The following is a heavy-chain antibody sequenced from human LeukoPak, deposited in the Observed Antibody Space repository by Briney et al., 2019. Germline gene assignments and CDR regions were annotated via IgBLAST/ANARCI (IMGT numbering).Heavy chain of an antibody. CDR1: GFTVSSNY. V-gene: IGHV3-53*01. J-gene: IGHJ4*02. CDR3: ATEGGWGPTDYGDNVY. D-gene: IGHD4-17*01. CDR2: IYSGGGT. Sequence: PGGSLRLSCAASGFTVSSNYMSWVRQAPGKGLEWVSLIYSGGGTYYADSVKGRFTISRDNSKNTLYLQMNSLRADDTAVYYCATEGGWGPTDYGDNVYWGQGTLVTVSS.